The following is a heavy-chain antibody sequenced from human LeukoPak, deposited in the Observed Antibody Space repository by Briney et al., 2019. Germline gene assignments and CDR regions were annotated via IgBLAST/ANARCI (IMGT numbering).Heavy chain of an antibody. J-gene: IGHJ4*02. V-gene: IGHV1-18*04. CDR2: ISAYNGDT. D-gene: IGHD3-22*01. CDR1: GFTFRNYG. CDR3: ARDFSNTSGFTVVFDF. Sequence: ASVKVSCKASGFTFRNYGFTWVRQVPGQGLEWMGWISAYNGDTKYAQKFQGRVTMTTDAPTSTAYMELRSLTSDDTAVYYCARDFSNTSGFTVVFDFWGQGTLATVSS.